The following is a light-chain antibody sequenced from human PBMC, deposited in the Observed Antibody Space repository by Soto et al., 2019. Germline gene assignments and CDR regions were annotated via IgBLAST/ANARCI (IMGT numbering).Light chain of an antibody. CDR2: GAS. CDR3: QQYDSSYT. CDR1: QTVTNNY. J-gene: IGKJ2*01. Sequence: EIVLTQSPGTLSLSPGERATLSCRASQTVTNNYLAWYQQKPGKAPRLVMSGASNRATGIPDRFSGGGSETDFTLTISRLEPEDFAVYYCQQYDSSYTFGQGTKLEIK. V-gene: IGKV3-20*01.